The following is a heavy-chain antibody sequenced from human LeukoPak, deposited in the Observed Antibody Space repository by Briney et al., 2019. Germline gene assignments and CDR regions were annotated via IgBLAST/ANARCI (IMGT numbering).Heavy chain of an antibody. CDR1: GFTVSFNY. CDR2: IYSGGST. V-gene: IGHV3-53*01. D-gene: IGHD3-10*01. CDR3: ARDQFGSGRLDY. J-gene: IGHJ4*02. Sequence: GGSLRLSCAASGFTVSFNYMNWVRQAPGKGLEWVSVIYSGGSTYYADSVKGRFTISRDNSKNTLYLLMNSLRAEDTAVYYCARDQFGSGRLDYWGQGTLVTVSS.